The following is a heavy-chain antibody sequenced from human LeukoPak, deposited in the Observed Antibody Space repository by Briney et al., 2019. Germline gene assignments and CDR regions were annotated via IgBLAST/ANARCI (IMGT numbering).Heavy chain of an antibody. CDR2: INPNSGGT. Sequence: GASVKVSCKASGYTFTGYYMHWVRQAPGQGLEGMGWINPNSGGTNYAQKFQGRVTMTRDTSISTAYMELSRLRSDDTAVYYCARDQAPYYYDSSGYWVHWGQGTLVTVSS. V-gene: IGHV1-2*02. CDR3: ARDQAPYYYDSSGYWVH. J-gene: IGHJ4*02. D-gene: IGHD3-22*01. CDR1: GYTFTGYY.